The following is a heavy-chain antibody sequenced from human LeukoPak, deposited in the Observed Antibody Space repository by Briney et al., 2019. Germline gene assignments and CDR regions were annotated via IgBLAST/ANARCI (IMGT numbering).Heavy chain of an antibody. CDR2: INRDGSST. CDR3: ARWGTNGDYTQVFDY. CDR1: GFTFSSYW. V-gene: IGHV3-74*01. J-gene: IGHJ4*02. Sequence: GGCLRLSCAVSGFTFSSYWMHWVRQAPGKGLVWVSRINRDGSSTSYADSVKRRFTISRDNTKNTLHLQMNSLRAEDTAVYYCARWGTNGDYTQVFDYWGQGTLVTVSS. D-gene: IGHD4-17*01.